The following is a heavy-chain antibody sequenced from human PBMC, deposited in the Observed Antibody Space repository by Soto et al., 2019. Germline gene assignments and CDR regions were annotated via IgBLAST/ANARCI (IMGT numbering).Heavy chain of an antibody. Sequence: GESLKISCKGSGYSFSSYWIGWVRQMPGKGLEWMGIIYPGDSDTRYSPSFQGQVTISADKSISTAYLQWSSLKASDTAMYYCARSRWDFDWFVRDDAFDIWGQGTMVTVSS. J-gene: IGHJ3*02. D-gene: IGHD3-9*01. CDR2: IYPGDSDT. V-gene: IGHV5-51*01. CDR3: ARSRWDFDWFVRDDAFDI. CDR1: GYSFSSYW.